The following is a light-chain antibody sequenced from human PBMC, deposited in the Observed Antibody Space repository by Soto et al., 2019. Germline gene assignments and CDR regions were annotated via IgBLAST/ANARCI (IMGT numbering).Light chain of an antibody. J-gene: IGKJ1*01. Sequence: EIVLTQSPGTVSFSPGERATLSCRASQSVGSRWLAWYQQKPGQAPRVLIYGGSNRATGIPDRFSGSGSGTDLTLTIRRLEHEDFAVYYCQQYYSSRTFGQGTKVEMK. CDR2: GGS. V-gene: IGKV3-20*01. CDR1: QSVGSRW. CDR3: QQYYSSRT.